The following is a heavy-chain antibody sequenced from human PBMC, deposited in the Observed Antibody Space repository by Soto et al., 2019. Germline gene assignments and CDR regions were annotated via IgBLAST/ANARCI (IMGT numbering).Heavy chain of an antibody. Sequence: ASVKVSCKASGYTFTSYAMHWVRQAPGQGLEWMGWINPNSGGTNYAQKFQGWVTMTRDTSISTAYMELSRLRSDDTAVYYCARGDYYYYGMDVWGQGTTVTVSS. J-gene: IGHJ6*02. CDR3: ARGDYYYYGMDV. CDR2: INPNSGGT. CDR1: GYTFTSYA. V-gene: IGHV1-2*04.